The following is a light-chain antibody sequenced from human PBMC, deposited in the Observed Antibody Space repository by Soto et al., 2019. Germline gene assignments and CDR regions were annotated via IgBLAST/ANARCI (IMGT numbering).Light chain of an antibody. Sequence: EIVLTQSPDTLSLSPGERATLSCRASQTVTSGYLAWYQQKPGQAPRLLIYGVSNRATGIPARFSGSGSGTDFTLTISSLEPEDFAVYYCQQRSNWITFGQGTRLEIK. CDR3: QQRSNWIT. V-gene: IGKV3D-20*02. J-gene: IGKJ5*01. CDR2: GVS. CDR1: QTVTSGY.